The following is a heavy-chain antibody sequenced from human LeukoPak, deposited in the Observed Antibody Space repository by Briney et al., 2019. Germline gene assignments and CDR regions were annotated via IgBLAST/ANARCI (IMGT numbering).Heavy chain of an antibody. CDR2: ISSDSSTI. J-gene: IGHJ6*02. Sequence: GGSLRLSCAASGFTFNSYNMNWVRQAPGKGLEWISYISSDSSTIFYADSVKGRFTISRDNVKNSLFLQLNSLRDEDTAVYYCARVPSSSSGPYYYGMDVWGQGTTVTVSS. D-gene: IGHD6-6*01. V-gene: IGHV3-48*02. CDR3: ARVPSSSSGPYYYGMDV. CDR1: GFTFNSYN.